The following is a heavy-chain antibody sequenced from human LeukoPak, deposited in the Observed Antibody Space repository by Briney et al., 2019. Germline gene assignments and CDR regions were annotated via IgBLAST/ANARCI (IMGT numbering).Heavy chain of an antibody. CDR3: ARERAYGYYYYYYGMDV. V-gene: IGHV3-53*01. J-gene: IGHJ6*02. Sequence: GRSLRLSCAASGFTVSSNYMSWVRQAPGKGLEWVSVIYSGGSTYYADSVKGRFTISRDNSKNTLYLQMNSLRAEDTAVYYCARERAYGYYYYYYGMDVWGQGTTVTVSS. CDR1: GFTVSSNY. CDR2: IYSGGST. D-gene: IGHD4-17*01.